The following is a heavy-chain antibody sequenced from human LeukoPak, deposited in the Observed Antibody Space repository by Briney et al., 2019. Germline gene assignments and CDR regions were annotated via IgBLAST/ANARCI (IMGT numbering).Heavy chain of an antibody. V-gene: IGHV3-7*01. J-gene: IGHJ6*02. CDR3: AREILVVVVPAAKGPQNYYGMDV. D-gene: IGHD2-2*01. CDR2: IKQDGSEK. CDR1: GFTFSSYW. Sequence: GGSLRLSCAASGFTFSSYWMSWARQAPGKGLEWVANIKQDGSEKYYVDSVKGRFTISRDNAKNSLYLQMNSLRAEDTAVYYCAREILVVVVPAAKGPQNYYGMDVWGQGTTVTVSS.